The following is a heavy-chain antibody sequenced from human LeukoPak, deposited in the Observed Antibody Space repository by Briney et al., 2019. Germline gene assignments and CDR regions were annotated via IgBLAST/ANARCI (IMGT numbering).Heavy chain of an antibody. J-gene: IGHJ6*03. Sequence: GGSLRLSCAASGFTFSSYWMSWVRQAPGQGLEWVANIKQDGSEKYYMDSVKGRFTISRDNAKNSLYLQMNSLRAEDTAVYYCARSNVLRYFDWLSGSYYYYYYMDVWGKGTTVTVSS. CDR1: GFTFSSYW. V-gene: IGHV3-7*01. CDR3: ARSNVLRYFDWLSGSYYYYYYMDV. D-gene: IGHD3-9*01. CDR2: IKQDGSEK.